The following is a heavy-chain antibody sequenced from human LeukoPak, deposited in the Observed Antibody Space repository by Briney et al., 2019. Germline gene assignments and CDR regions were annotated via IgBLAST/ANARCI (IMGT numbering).Heavy chain of an antibody. J-gene: IGHJ3*02. CDR1: GFTFSGYA. CDR2: ISYDGSNK. Sequence: GGSLRLSCAASGFTFSGYAMHWVRQAPGKGLEWVAVISYDGSNKYYADSVKGRFTISRDNSKNTLYLQMNSLRAEDTAVYYCAREGRWLQFDAFDIWGQGTMVTVSS. CDR3: AREGRWLQFDAFDI. D-gene: IGHD5-24*01. V-gene: IGHV3-30*04.